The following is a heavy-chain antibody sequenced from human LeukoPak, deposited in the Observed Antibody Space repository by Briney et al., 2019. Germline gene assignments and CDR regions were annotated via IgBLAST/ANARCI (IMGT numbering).Heavy chain of an antibody. CDR1: GGSISSYY. CDR3: ARETTVVTQGFDY. J-gene: IGHJ4*02. Sequence: PSETLSLTCTVSGGSISSYYWSWIRQPPGKGLEWIGYIYYCGSTNYNPSLKSRVTISVDTSKNQFSLKLSSVTAADTAVYYCARETTVVTQGFDYWGQGTLVTVSS. V-gene: IGHV4-59*01. CDR2: IYYCGST. D-gene: IGHD4-23*01.